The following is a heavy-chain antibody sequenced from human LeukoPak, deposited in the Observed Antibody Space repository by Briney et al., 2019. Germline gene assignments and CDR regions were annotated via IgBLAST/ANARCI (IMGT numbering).Heavy chain of an antibody. CDR3: ARDTYDAFDI. J-gene: IGHJ3*02. Sequence: SETLSLTCTVSGGSISSGGYYWSWIRQPPGKGLEWIGYIYHSGSTYYNPSLKSRVTISVDRSKNQFSLKLSSMTAADTAVYYCARDTYDAFDIWGQGTMVTVSS. CDR1: GGSISSGGYY. CDR2: IYHSGST. V-gene: IGHV4-30-2*01.